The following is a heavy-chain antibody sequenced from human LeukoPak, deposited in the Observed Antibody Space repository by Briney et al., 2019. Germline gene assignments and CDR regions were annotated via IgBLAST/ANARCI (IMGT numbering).Heavy chain of an antibody. CDR1: GYTFTSYD. Sequence: ASVKVSCKASGYTFTSYDINWVRQATGQGLEWMGWMNPNSGNTGYAQKFQGRVTITRNTSISTAYMELSSLRSEDTAVYYRARGRLRRGPRPNYYYYYMDVWGKGTTVTVSS. CDR2: MNPNSGNT. J-gene: IGHJ6*03. D-gene: IGHD5-12*01. CDR3: ARGRLRRGPRPNYYYYYMDV. V-gene: IGHV1-8*03.